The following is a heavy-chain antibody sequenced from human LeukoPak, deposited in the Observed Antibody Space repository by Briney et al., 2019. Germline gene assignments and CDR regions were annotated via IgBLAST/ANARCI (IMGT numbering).Heavy chain of an antibody. CDR1: GYTFTSYG. Sequence: ASVKVSCKASGYTFTSYGISWVRQAPGRGLEWMEWISAYNGNTNYAQKLQGRVTMTTDTSTSTAYMELRSLRSDDTAVYYCARVDGGDFWSGYYNYFDYWGQGTLVTVSS. CDR3: ARVDGGDFWSGYYNYFDY. V-gene: IGHV1-18*01. CDR2: ISAYNGNT. J-gene: IGHJ4*02. D-gene: IGHD3-3*01.